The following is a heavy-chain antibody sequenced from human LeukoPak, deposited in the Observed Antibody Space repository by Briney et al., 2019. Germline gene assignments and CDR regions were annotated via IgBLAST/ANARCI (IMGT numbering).Heavy chain of an antibody. D-gene: IGHD3-3*01. V-gene: IGHV1-24*01. CDR2: FDPEEAKM. CDR3: TTRSGDFWSGFVN. J-gene: IGHJ4*02. Sequence: ASVKVSCKVSGNSLSELSIQWVRQAPGKGLECMGGFDPEEAKMVYAQNFQGRVTMTEDTSTQTAYMELSGLTSDDTAVYYCTTRSGDFWSGFVNWSQGTLVTVSS. CDR1: GNSLSELS.